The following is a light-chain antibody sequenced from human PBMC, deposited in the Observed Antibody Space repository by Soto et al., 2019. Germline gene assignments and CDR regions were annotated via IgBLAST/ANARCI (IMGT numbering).Light chain of an antibody. CDR2: EGS. CDR1: SSDVGSYNL. V-gene: IGLV2-23*01. CDR3: CSYESSGTYV. Sequence: QSVLTQPASVSGSPGQSITISCTGTSSDVGSYNLVSWYQQHPGKAPKLMIYEGSKRPSGISSRFSGSKSGNTASLTISGLQAEDEADFYCCSYESSGTYVFGTGTKVTVL. J-gene: IGLJ1*01.